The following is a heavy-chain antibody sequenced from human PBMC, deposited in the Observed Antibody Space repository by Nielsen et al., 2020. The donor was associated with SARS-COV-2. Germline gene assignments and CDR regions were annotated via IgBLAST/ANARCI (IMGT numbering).Heavy chain of an antibody. Sequence: GESLKISCKGSGYSFTNYWIGWVRQMPGKGLEWMGIIYPGDSDIRYSPSFQGQVTISADKSISTTYLQWSRLKASDSAIYYCARHGSSLDYWGQGTLVTVSS. D-gene: IGHD1-26*01. CDR3: ARHGSSLDY. CDR2: IYPGDSDI. J-gene: IGHJ4*02. CDR1: GYSFTNYW. V-gene: IGHV5-51*01.